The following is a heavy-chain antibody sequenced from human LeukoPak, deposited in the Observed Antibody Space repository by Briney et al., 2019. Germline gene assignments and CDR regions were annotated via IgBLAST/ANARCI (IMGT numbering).Heavy chain of an antibody. CDR2: IYYSGST. D-gene: IGHD4-17*01. Sequence: SQTLSLACTVSGGSISSGGYYWSWIRQHPGKGLEWIGYIYYSGSTYYNPSLKSRVTISVDTSKNQFSLKLSSVTAADTAVYYCARLQMTTVTFDYWGQGTLVTVSS. V-gene: IGHV4-31*03. J-gene: IGHJ4*02. CDR3: ARLQMTTVTFDY. CDR1: GGSISSGGYY.